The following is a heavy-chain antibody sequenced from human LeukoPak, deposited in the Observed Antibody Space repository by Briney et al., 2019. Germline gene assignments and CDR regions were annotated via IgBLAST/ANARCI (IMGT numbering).Heavy chain of an antibody. CDR2: LNSDGSST. V-gene: IGHV3-74*01. Sequence: GGSLRLSCAASGFTFSNYWMHWVRQAPGKGPVWVSRLNSDGSSTNYADSVKGRFTIYRDNSKHTLYLQMNSLRDEDTAVYYCAKDSHWILFDDWGQGTLVTVSS. CDR3: AKDSHWILFDD. CDR1: GFTFSNYW. J-gene: IGHJ4*02. D-gene: IGHD2-2*03.